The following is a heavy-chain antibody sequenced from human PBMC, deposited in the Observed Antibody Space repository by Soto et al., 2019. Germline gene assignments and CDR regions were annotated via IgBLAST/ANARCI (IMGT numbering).Heavy chain of an antibody. CDR2: ISGSGGST. V-gene: IGHV3-23*01. J-gene: IGHJ4*02. D-gene: IGHD2-8*01. CDR3: AKDRGYCTNGVCYPRYYFDY. CDR1: GFTFSSYA. Sequence: PGGSLRLSCAASGFTFSSYAMSWVRQAPGKGLEWVSAISGSGGSTYYADSVKGRFTISRDNSKNTLYLQMNSLRAEDTAVYYCAKDRGYCTNGVCYPRYYFDYWGQGTLVTVSS.